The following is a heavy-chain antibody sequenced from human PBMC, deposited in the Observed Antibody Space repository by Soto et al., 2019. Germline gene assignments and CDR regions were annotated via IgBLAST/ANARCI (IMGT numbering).Heavy chain of an antibody. J-gene: IGHJ4*02. Sequence: VQLVESGGGLVKPGGSLRLSCAASGFTFSSYGMHWVRQAPGKGLEWVAVIWYDGSNKYYADSVKGRFTISRDNSKNTLYLQMNSLRAEDTAVYYCARDGEPYYYDSSGRYFDYWGQGTLVTVSS. D-gene: IGHD3-22*01. CDR2: IWYDGSNK. CDR1: GFTFSSYG. V-gene: IGHV3-33*08. CDR3: ARDGEPYYYDSSGRYFDY.